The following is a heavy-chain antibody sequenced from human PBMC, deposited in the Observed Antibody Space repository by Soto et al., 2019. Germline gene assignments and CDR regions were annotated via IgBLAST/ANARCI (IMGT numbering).Heavy chain of an antibody. Sequence: GASVKLSCKASGYSFTSYDINWVRQATGQGLEWMGWMNPNSGNTGYAQKFQGRVTMTRNTSISTAYMELSSLRSEDTAVYYCARIDSTYYYYYMDVWGKGTTVTVSS. CDR3: ARIDSTYYYYYMDV. CDR2: MNPNSGNT. CDR1: GYSFTSYD. V-gene: IGHV1-8*01. J-gene: IGHJ6*03.